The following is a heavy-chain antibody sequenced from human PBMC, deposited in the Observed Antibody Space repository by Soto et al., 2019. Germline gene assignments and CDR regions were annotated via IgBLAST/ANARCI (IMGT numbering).Heavy chain of an antibody. D-gene: IGHD2-8*01. Sequence: QVQLQESGPGLVKPSQTLSLTCTVSGSSISSGDYYWSWIRQPPGKGLEWIGYIYYSGSTYYNPSLKSRVIISVDTSKNQFSLKLSSVTAADTAVYYCARVEGYCTNGVCSDAFDIWGQGTMVTVSS. CDR2: IYYSGST. CDR1: GSSISSGDYY. V-gene: IGHV4-30-4*01. CDR3: ARVEGYCTNGVCSDAFDI. J-gene: IGHJ3*02.